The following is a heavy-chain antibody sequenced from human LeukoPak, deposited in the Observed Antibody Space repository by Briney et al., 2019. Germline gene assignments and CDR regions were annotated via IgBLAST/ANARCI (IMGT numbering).Heavy chain of an antibody. J-gene: IGHJ4*02. D-gene: IGHD2-15*01. Sequence: GGSLRLSCAASGFTFNTYAMSWVRQAPGKRLEWVSATSASDPGTYYADSVKGRFTISRDNSKNTLFLQMNSLRAEDTAVYYCAKAPAASCIGSNCYHFDWWGQGTLVTVSS. CDR3: AKAPAASCIGSNCYHFDW. V-gene: IGHV3-23*01. CDR2: TSASDPGT. CDR1: GFTFNTYA.